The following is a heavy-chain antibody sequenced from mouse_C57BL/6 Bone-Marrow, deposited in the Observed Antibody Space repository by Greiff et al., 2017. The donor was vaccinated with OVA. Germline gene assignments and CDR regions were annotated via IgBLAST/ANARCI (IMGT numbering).Heavy chain of an antibody. V-gene: IGHV1-62-2*01. CDR1: GYTFTEYT. D-gene: IGHD1-1*01. CDR2: FYPGSGSI. CDR3: ARHEDPHYYGSSCVDYFDY. J-gene: IGHJ2*01. Sequence: VQLQQSGAELVKPGASVKLSCKASGYTFTEYTIHWVKQRSGQGLEWIGWFYPGSGSIKYNEKFKDKATLTADKSSSTVYMELSRLTSEDSAVYFCARHEDPHYYGSSCVDYFDYWGQGTTLTVSS.